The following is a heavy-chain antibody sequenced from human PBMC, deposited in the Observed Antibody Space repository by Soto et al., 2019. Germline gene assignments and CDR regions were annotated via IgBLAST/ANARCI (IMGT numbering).Heavy chain of an antibody. CDR2: ISYDGSNK. V-gene: IGHV3-30-3*01. Sequence: GGSLRLSCAASGFTFSSYAMHWVRQAPGKGLEWVAVISYDGSNKYYADSVKGRFTISRDNSKNTLYLQMNSLRAEDTAVYYCARGAIVVVITTSLDYWGQGTLVTVSS. CDR3: ARGAIVVVITTSLDY. J-gene: IGHJ4*02. CDR1: GFTFSSYA. D-gene: IGHD3-22*01.